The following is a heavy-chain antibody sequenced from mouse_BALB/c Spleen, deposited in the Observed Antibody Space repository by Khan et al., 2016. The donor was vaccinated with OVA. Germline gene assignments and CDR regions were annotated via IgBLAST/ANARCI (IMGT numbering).Heavy chain of an antibody. CDR3: VRGGKYETGTIDY. V-gene: IGHV1-42*01. Sequence: VQLQQSGPELVKPGTSVKISCNTSGYSFTGYYMHWVKQSRVKSLEWIGRINPYTGATSYNLNFKDKTSLSVDKSSSTAYMELSSLTSEDSAVYYWVRGGKYETGTIDYWGQGTSVTVSS. CDR1: GYSFTGYY. CDR2: INPYTGAT. J-gene: IGHJ4*01. D-gene: IGHD2-1*01.